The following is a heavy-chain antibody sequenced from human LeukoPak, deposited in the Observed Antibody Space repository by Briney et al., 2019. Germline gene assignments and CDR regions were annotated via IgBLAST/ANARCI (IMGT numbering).Heavy chain of an antibody. J-gene: IGHJ4*02. V-gene: IGHV1-46*01. CDR2: NNPSGGST. Sequence: ASVKVSCKASGYTFTSYYMHWVRQAPGQGLEWMGINNPSGGSTSYAQKFQGRVTMTRDTSTSTVYMELSSLRSEDTAVYYCARARGVIPRDYWGQGTLVTVSS. CDR1: GYTFTSYY. CDR3: ARARGVIPRDY. D-gene: IGHD3-10*01.